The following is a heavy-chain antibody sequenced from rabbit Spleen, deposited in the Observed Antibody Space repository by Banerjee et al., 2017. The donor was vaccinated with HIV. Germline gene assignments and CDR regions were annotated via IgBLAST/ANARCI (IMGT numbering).Heavy chain of an antibody. Sequence: QEQLEESGGDLVKPEGSLTLTCTASGFSFSSNYWVLWVRQAPGKGLEWIACTAGGRSTFTYYASWAKGRFTCSKASSTTVTLQMTSLTAADTATYFCARDLSGVIGWNFGWWGPGTLVTVS. D-gene: IGHD1-1*01. V-gene: IGHV1S45*01. CDR1: GFSFSSNYW. CDR3: ARDLSGVIGWNFGW. CDR2: TAGGRSTFT. J-gene: IGHJ4*01.